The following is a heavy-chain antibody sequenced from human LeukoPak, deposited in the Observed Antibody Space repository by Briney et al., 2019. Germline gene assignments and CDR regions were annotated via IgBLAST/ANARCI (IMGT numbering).Heavy chain of an antibody. J-gene: IGHJ4*02. CDR3: AREEIFGVELDVYYFDY. CDR1: GFTFSSYW. V-gene: IGHV3-7*01. D-gene: IGHD3-3*01. CDR2: IKQDGSEK. Sequence: GGSLRLSCAASGFTFSSYWMSWVRQAPGKGLEWVANIKQDGSEKYYVDSVKGRFTISRDNAKNSLYLQMNSLRAEDTAVYYCAREEIFGVELDVYYFDYWGQGTLVTVSS.